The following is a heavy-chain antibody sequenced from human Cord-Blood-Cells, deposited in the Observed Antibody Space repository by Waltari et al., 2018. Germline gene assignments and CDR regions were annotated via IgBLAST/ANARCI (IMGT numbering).Heavy chain of an antibody. CDR1: GYTFTSYA. CDR2: INAGNGNT. D-gene: IGHD3-10*01. J-gene: IGHJ5*02. V-gene: IGHV1-3*01. Sequence: QVQLVQSGAEVKKPGASVKVSCKASGYTFTSYAMHWVRQAPGQRLEWMGWINAGNGNTKYSQKFQGRVTITRDTFASTAYMELSSLRSEDTAVYYCARDRLAMVRGVNWFDPWGQGTLVTVSS. CDR3: ARDRLAMVRGVNWFDP.